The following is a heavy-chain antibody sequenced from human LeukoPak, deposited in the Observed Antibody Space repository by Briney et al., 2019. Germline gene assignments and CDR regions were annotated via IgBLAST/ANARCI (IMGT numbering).Heavy chain of an antibody. J-gene: IGHJ4*02. CDR3: ARGDKFSGDY. V-gene: IGHV3-7*04. Sequence: PGGSLRLSCAASGFAFSTYWMSWVRQAPGKGLEWVANINQDGGEKYYVDSVKGRFTISRDNAKNSLYLQMNSLRAEDTAIYYCARGDKFSGDYWGQGTLVTVSS. D-gene: IGHD2-15*01. CDR1: GFAFSTYW. CDR2: INQDGGEK.